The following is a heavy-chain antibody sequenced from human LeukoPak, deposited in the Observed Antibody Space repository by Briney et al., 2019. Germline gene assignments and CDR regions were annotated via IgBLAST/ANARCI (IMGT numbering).Heavy chain of an antibody. D-gene: IGHD5-18*01. J-gene: IGHJ3*02. CDR3: ARGDTPMDLGAFDI. CDR2: FSSSSYSYI. CDR1: GFTFSSYA. Sequence: GGSLRLSCAASGFTFSSYAMSWVRQAPGKGLEWVSSFSSSSYSYINYADSVKGRFTISRDNAQNSLYLQMNSLRAEDTAVYYCARGDTPMDLGAFDIWGQGTMVTVSS. V-gene: IGHV3-21*01.